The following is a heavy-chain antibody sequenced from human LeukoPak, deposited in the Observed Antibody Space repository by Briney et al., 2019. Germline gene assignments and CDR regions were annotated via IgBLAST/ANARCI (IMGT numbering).Heavy chain of an antibody. Sequence: PGGSLRLSCAASGFTVSSNYMSWVRQAPGKGLEWVSVIYSGGSTYDADSVKGRFTISRDNSKNTLYLKMNSLRAEDTAVYYCARGSLWSGYTKFDYWGQGTLVTVSS. CDR1: GFTVSSNY. V-gene: IGHV3-53*01. CDR2: IYSGGST. D-gene: IGHD3-3*01. CDR3: ARGSLWSGYTKFDY. J-gene: IGHJ4*02.